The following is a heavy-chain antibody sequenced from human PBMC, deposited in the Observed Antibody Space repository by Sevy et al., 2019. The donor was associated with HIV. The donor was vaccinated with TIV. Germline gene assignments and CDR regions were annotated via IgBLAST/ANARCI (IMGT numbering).Heavy chain of an antibody. D-gene: IGHD5-12*01. CDR3: ARAPPVRSGDDSLNWFDP. J-gene: IGHJ5*02. Sequence: SETLSLTCTVSGGSISAYYWSWIRQPPGKGLEYLGYIYYTGSTNYNPSLKSRVTISVDTSKNQSSLKLSSVTAADTAVYYCARAPPVRSGDDSLNWFDPWGQGTLVTVSS. V-gene: IGHV4-59*01. CDR1: GGSISAYY. CDR2: IYYTGST.